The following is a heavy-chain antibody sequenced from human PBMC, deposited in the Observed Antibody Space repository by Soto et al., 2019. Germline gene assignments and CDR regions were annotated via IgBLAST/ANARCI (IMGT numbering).Heavy chain of an antibody. Sequence: SETLSLTCTVSGGSISSGGYYWSWIRQHPGKGLEWIGYIYYSGSTYYNPSLKSRVTISVDTSKNQFSLKLSSVTAADTAVYYCARYTDGSGSYYNGVGWFDPWGQGTLVTVSS. V-gene: IGHV4-31*03. J-gene: IGHJ5*02. D-gene: IGHD3-10*01. CDR2: IYYSGST. CDR3: ARYTDGSGSYYNGVGWFDP. CDR1: GGSISSGGYY.